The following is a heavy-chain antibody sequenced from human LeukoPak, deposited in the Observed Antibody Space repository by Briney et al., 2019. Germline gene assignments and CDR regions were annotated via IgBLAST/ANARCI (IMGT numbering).Heavy chain of an antibody. V-gene: IGHV1-2*02. J-gene: IGHJ3*02. CDR2: INPISGGT. Sequence: ASVKVSCKASGYTFTGHYMHWVRQAPGQGLEWMGWINPISGGTKYAQKFQGRVTMTRDTSINTAYMELSRLRSDDTAVYYFARGIAAAGLYAFDIWGQGTMVTVSS. D-gene: IGHD6-13*01. CDR1: GYTFTGHY. CDR3: ARGIAAAGLYAFDI.